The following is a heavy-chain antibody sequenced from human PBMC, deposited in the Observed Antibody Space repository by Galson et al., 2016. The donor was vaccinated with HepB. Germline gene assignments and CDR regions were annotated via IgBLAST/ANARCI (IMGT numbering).Heavy chain of an antibody. J-gene: IGHJ4*01. CDR3: VKGGGWGLRNFFDF. CDR2: INWNGADI. D-gene: IGHD3-9*01. V-gene: IGHV3-9*01. CDR1: RFTFDDYA. Sequence: SLRLSCAASRFTFDDYAIHWVRQSPGEGLEWVSGINWNGADIGYADSVKGRFTISRDNAKTSLYLQMNRVRPEDTALYYWVKGGGWGLRNFFDFWGRGTLVTVSS.